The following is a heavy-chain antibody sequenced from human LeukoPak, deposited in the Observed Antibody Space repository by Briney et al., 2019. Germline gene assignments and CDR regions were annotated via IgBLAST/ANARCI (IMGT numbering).Heavy chain of an antibody. V-gene: IGHV4-39*01. Sequence: SGALSLICTVSGGSISSSSYYWGWIRQPPGKGLEWIGSIYYSGSTYYNPSLKSRVTISVDTSKNQFSLKLSSVTAADTAVYYCARYSSGWTGGDWFDPWGQGTLVTVSS. CDR1: GGSISSSSYY. J-gene: IGHJ5*02. CDR2: IYYSGST. CDR3: ARYSSGWTGGDWFDP. D-gene: IGHD6-19*01.